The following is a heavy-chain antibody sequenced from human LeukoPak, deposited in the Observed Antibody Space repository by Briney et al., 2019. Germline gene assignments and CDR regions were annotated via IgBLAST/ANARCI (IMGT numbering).Heavy chain of an antibody. D-gene: IGHD6-19*01. CDR1: GLTFSAYW. J-gene: IGHJ4*02. V-gene: IGHV3-7*01. CDR3: VGGIGWLPDY. Sequence: GGSLRLSCAASGLTFSAYWGNWVRQAPGKGLEWVANIEQDGSEKNYVDSVKGRFTISRDNSENSLYLQMNSLRVEDTGVYYCVGGIGWLPDYWGQGTLVTVSS. CDR2: IEQDGSEK.